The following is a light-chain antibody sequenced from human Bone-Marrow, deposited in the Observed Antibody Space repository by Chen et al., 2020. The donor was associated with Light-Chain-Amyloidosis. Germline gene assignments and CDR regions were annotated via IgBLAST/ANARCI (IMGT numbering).Light chain of an antibody. V-gene: IGKV3-15*01. Sequence: EIVMTQSPAVMSVSPGERATLFCRASQNILTNVAWYQQRPGQAPRLLIFGSSVRAACLPGRFRGSGSGTEFTLTMSSLESEDFGTYYCQPYNHWPTWTFGQGTKVEIK. CDR1: QNILTN. J-gene: IGKJ1*01. CDR3: QPYNHWPTWT. CDR2: GSS.